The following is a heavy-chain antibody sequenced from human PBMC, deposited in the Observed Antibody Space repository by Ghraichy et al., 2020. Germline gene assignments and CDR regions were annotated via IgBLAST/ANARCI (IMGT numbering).Heavy chain of an antibody. V-gene: IGHV3-33*01. CDR1: GFNFSYYG. D-gene: IGHD4-11*01. CDR3: ARPGSNYAGGYDY. CDR2: IWADENKK. J-gene: IGHJ4*02. Sequence: LSLTCAASGFNFSYYGFHWVRQAPGKGLEWVALIWADENKKYYADSVKGRFTVSRDNSENTLYLHMNSLRASDTAMYYCARPGSNYAGGYDYWGQGTLVTVSS.